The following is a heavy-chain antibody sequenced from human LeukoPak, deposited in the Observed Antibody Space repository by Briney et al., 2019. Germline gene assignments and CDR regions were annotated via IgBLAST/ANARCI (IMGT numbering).Heavy chain of an antibody. CDR2: INPSGGST. CDR1: GYTFTSYY. J-gene: IGHJ6*03. D-gene: IGHD2/OR15-2a*01. Sequence: ASVKVSCKASGYTFTSYYMHWVRQAPGQGLEWMGIINPSGGSTSYAQKFQGRVTMTRDTSTSTVYMELRSLRSDDTAVYYCASSIYYYYMDVWGKGTTVTVSS. V-gene: IGHV1-46*01. CDR3: ASSIYYYYMDV.